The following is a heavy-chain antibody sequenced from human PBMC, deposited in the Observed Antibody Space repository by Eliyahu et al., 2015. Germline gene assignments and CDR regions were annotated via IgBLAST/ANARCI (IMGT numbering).Heavy chain of an antibody. D-gene: IGHD3-10*01. Sequence: QVQLQQWGAGLLKPSETLSLTCAVXXGSFSGYYWSWIRXPPGKGLEWIGEINHSGSTNYNPSLKSRVTISVDTSKNQFSLKLSSVTAADTAVYYCARSLGGMVRGVLRLWGQGTLVTVSS. CDR1: XGSFSGYY. V-gene: IGHV4-34*01. J-gene: IGHJ4*02. CDR2: INHSGST. CDR3: ARSLGGMVRGVLRL.